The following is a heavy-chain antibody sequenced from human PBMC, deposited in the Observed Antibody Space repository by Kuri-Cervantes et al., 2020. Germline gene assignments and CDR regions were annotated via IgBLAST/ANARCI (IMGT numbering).Heavy chain of an antibody. J-gene: IGHJ4*02. CDR1: GYTFTSYG. CDR3: AKDRNYDILTGLDY. V-gene: IGHV1-18*01. CDR2: ISAYNGNT. Sequence: ASVKVSCKASGYTFTSYGISWVRQAPGQGLEWMGWISAYNGNTNYAQKLQGRVTMTTDTSTSTAYMELSSLRAEDTAVYYCAKDRNYDILTGLDYWGQGTLVTVSS. D-gene: IGHD3-9*01.